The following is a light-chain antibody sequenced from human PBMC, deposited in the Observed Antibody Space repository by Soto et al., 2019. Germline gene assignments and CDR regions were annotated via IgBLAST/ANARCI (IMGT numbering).Light chain of an antibody. CDR2: KAS. V-gene: IGKV1-5*03. J-gene: IGKJ1*01. CDR3: HQYNSYRRT. CDR1: QSISSW. Sequence: DIQMTQSPSTLSASVGDRVTITCRAGQSISSWLAWYQQKPGKAPKLLIYKASSLESGVPSRFSGSGSGTEFTLTISSLQPDDFATYYCHQYNSYRRTFGQGTKVEI.